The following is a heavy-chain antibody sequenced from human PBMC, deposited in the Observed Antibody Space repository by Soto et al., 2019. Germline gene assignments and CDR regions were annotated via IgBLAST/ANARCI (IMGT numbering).Heavy chain of an antibody. D-gene: IGHD1-26*01. CDR1: GYSFTNYW. J-gene: IGHJ4*02. CDR3: ARGSGSLYYFDF. Sequence: PGESLKISCKGSGYSFTNYWIGWVRQMPGKGLEWMGIIYVGDSDTRYSPSFQGQVTISADKSISTAYLQWSSLRAEDTAVYYCARGSGSLYYFDFWGRGTLVTVSS. V-gene: IGHV5-51*01. CDR2: IYVGDSDT.